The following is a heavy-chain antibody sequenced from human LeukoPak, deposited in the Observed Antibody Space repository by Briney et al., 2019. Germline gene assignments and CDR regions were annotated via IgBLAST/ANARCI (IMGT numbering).Heavy chain of an antibody. J-gene: IGHJ5*02. V-gene: IGHV1-2*02. Sequence: GASVKVSCKASGYTFTGYYMHWVRQAPGQGLEWMGWINPNSGGTNYAQKFQGRVTMARDTSISTAYMELSRLRSDDTAMYYCARGGVVVPAAGGKRVSTGWFDPWGQGTLVTVSS. D-gene: IGHD2-2*01. CDR3: ARGGVVVPAAGGKRVSTGWFDP. CDR2: INPNSGGT. CDR1: GYTFTGYY.